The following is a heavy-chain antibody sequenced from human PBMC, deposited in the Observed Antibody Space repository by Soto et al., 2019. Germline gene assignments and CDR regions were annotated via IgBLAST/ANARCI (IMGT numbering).Heavy chain of an antibody. CDR1: GFTFNHFA. V-gene: IGHV3-30*04. Sequence: QVQLVESGGGAVQPGRSLRLSCAASGFTFNHFAMHWVRQAPGKGLDWVAVISYDGRRKSYADSVKGRFTISRDNSERTLDLQMNNLTSQDTGIYYCAREDSGDYFAYFDYWGQGSQVDVSS. J-gene: IGHJ4*02. CDR2: ISYDGRRK. CDR3: AREDSGDYFAYFDY. D-gene: IGHD1-26*01.